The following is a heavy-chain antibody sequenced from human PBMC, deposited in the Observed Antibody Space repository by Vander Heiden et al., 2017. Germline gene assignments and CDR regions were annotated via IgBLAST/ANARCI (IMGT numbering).Heavy chain of an antibody. CDR1: GYTFTSYG. D-gene: IGHD6-13*01. Sequence: QVQLVQSGAEVKKPGASVKVSCKASGYTFTSYGISWVRPAPGQGLEWMGWISAYNGNTNYAQKLQGRVTMTTDTSTSTAYMELRSLRSDDPAVYYCARDSPHRIAAAGRPQGGGFDAFDIWGQGTMVTVSS. CDR3: ARDSPHRIAAAGRPQGGGFDAFDI. CDR2: ISAYNGNT. J-gene: IGHJ3*02. V-gene: IGHV1-18*01.